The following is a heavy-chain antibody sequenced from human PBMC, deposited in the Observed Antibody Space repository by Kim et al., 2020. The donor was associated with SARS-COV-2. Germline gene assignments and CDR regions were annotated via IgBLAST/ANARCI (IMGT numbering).Heavy chain of an antibody. D-gene: IGHD1-7*01. J-gene: IGHJ4*02. V-gene: IGHV4-59*01. CDR3: VRDRELNY. Sequence: SGSTTYNPSLKTRLTISVVTSRNWFSLKLNSVTAADTAVYYCVRDRELNYWGQGILVTVFS. CDR2: SGST.